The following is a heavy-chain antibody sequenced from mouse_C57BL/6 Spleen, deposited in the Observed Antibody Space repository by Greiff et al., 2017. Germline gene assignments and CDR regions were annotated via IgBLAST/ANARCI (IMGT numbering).Heavy chain of an antibody. Sequence: EVQLQESGPGLVKPSQSLSLTCSVTGYSITSGYYWNWLRQFPGNKLEWMGYISYDGSNNYNPSLKNRISITRDTSKNQFFLKLNSVTTEDTATYYCAREGYYGSSYGYCDVWGTGTTVTVSS. D-gene: IGHD1-1*01. V-gene: IGHV3-6*01. CDR3: AREGYYGSSYGYCDV. J-gene: IGHJ1*03. CDR1: GYSITSGYY. CDR2: ISYDGSN.